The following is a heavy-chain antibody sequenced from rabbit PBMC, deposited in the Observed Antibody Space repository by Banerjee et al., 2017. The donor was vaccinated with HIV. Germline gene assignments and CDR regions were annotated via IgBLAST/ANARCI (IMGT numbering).Heavy chain of an antibody. CDR2: IYSSNGDK. J-gene: IGHJ4*01. D-gene: IGHD1-1*01. CDR1: GSDISSNA. Sequence: QEQLVESGGGLVQPEGSLTLTCKASGSDISSNAMCWVRQAPGKGLELIACIYSSNGDKWYASWVNGRFTISRSTSLNTVDLKMTSLTVADTATYFCARDVSSSAYCHMFDLWGQGTLVTVS. CDR3: ARDVSSSAYCHMFDL. V-gene: IGHV1S47*01.